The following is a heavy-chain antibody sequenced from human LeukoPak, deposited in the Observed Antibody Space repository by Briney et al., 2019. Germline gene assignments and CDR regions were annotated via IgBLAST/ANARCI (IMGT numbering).Heavy chain of an antibody. J-gene: IGHJ3*02. D-gene: IGHD3-22*01. CDR2: IYHSGST. CDR3: ARDWYYYDSLEAFDI. CDR1: GYSISGGYF. V-gene: IGHV4-38-2*02. Sequence: SETLSLTCSVSGYSISGGYFWGWIRQPPGKGLEWIGSIYHSGSTYYNPSLKSRVTISVDTSKNQFSLKLSSVTAADTAVYYCARDWYYYDSLEAFDIWGQGTMVTVSS.